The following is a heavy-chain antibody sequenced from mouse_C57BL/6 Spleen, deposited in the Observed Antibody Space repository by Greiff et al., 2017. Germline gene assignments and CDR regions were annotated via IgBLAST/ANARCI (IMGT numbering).Heavy chain of an antibody. Sequence: EVKLMESEGGLVQPGSSMKLSCTASGFTFSDYYMAWVRQVPEKGLEWVANINYDGSSTYYLDSLKSRFIISRDNAKNILYLQMSSLKSEDTATYYCARDRGLLWYFDVWGTGTTVTVSS. D-gene: IGHD2-3*01. CDR1: GFTFSDYY. CDR3: ARDRGLLWYFDV. CDR2: INYDGSST. J-gene: IGHJ1*03. V-gene: IGHV5-16*01.